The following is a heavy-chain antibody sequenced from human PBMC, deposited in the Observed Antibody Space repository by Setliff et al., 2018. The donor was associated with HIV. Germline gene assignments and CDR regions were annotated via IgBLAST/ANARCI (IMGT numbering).Heavy chain of an antibody. CDR2: ISAYSGNT. V-gene: IGHV1-18*01. Sequence: ASVKVSCKASGYTFTSYGISWVRQAPGQGLEWMGWISAYSGNTNYAQKLQDRVTMTTDTSTSTAYMELSSLRSEDTAVYYCATATGYSSGWSKNFDYWGQGTLVTVSS. D-gene: IGHD6-19*01. J-gene: IGHJ4*02. CDR3: ATATGYSSGWSKNFDY. CDR1: GYTFTSYG.